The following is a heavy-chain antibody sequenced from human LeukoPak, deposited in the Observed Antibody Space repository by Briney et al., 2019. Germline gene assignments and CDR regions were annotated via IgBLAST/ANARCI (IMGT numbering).Heavy chain of an antibody. D-gene: IGHD5-18*01. CDR2: IYPGDSDT. Sequence: GESLKISCKGSGYSFTTYWIGWVRQMPGKGLEWMGIIYPGDSDTRYSPSFQGQVTISADKSISTAYLQWSSLKASDTAMYCCARRRDEPGYKAIFDIWGQGTMVTVSS. CDR1: GYSFTTYW. CDR3: ARRRDEPGYKAIFDI. V-gene: IGHV5-51*01. J-gene: IGHJ3*02.